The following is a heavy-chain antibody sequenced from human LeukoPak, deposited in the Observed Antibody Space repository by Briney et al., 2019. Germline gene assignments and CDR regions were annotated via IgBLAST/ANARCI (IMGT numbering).Heavy chain of an antibody. Sequence: PSEPLSLTCNVSGGSISSYYWSWIRQPPGKGLEWIGNIYYSGSPNYNPYLKRRVPISVYKSNNQFSLTMRSVTAADTAVYYCARGSYYDSSGYYDATDYWGQGTLGTVSS. V-gene: IGHV4-59*01. D-gene: IGHD3-22*01. CDR2: IYYSGSP. CDR3: ARGSYYDSSGYYDATDY. CDR1: GGSISSYY. J-gene: IGHJ4*02.